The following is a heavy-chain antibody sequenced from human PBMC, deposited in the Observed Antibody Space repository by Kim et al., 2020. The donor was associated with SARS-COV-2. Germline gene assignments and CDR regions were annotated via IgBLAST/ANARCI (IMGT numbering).Heavy chain of an antibody. CDR1: GGSISSGDYY. CDR2: IYYSGST. D-gene: IGHD5-12*01. Sequence: SETLSLTCTVSGGSISSGDYYWSWIRQPPGKGLEWIGYIYYSGSTYYNPSLKSRVTISVDTSKNQFSLKLSSVTAADTAVYYCARLDHRWPRAFDIWGQGTMVTVSS. V-gene: IGHV4-30-4*01. CDR3: ARLDHRWPRAFDI. J-gene: IGHJ3*02.